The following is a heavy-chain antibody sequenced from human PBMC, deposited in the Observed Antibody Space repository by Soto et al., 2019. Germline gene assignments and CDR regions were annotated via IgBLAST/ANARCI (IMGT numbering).Heavy chain of an antibody. CDR2: IYPGDSDT. J-gene: IGHJ6*02. Sequence: PGESLKISCSGSGYSFTSYWIGWVRQMPGKGLEWMGIIYPGDSDTRYSPSFQGQVTISADKSISTAYLQWSSLKASDTAMYYCARGYCSGGSCYSNYYYYGMDVWGQGTTVTVSS. D-gene: IGHD2-15*01. CDR1: GYSFTSYW. V-gene: IGHV5-51*01. CDR3: ARGYCSGGSCYSNYYYYGMDV.